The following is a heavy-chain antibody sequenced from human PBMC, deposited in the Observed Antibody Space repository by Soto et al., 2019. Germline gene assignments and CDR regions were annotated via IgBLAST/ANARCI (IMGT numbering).Heavy chain of an antibody. D-gene: IGHD3-3*01. Sequence: ASVKVSCKASGYTFTSYGISWVRQAPGQGLEWMGWISAYNGNTNYAQKLQGRVTMTTDTSTSTAYMELRSLRSDDTAVYYCARVKAPSRDDSSSGPMYYYYGMDWWGQATTVTV. J-gene: IGHJ6*02. CDR3: ARVKAPSRDDSSSGPMYYYYGMDW. V-gene: IGHV1-18*01. CDR1: GYTFTSYG. CDR2: ISAYNGNT.